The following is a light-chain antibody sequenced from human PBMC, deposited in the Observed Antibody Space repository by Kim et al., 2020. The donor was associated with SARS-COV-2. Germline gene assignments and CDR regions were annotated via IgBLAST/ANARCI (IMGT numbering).Light chain of an antibody. CDR1: QSISNM. V-gene: IGKV3-15*01. CDR3: QQYNNWPQT. Sequence: EIVMTQSPATLSVSPGERATLSCRASQSISNMLAWYQQKPGQAPRLLIYGASTRATGIPARFSGSGSGTEFTLTISSLQSEDFAVYCCQQYNNWPQTFGQGTELEI. J-gene: IGKJ2*01. CDR2: GAS.